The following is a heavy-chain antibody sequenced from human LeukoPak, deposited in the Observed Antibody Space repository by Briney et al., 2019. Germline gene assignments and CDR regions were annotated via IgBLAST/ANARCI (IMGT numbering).Heavy chain of an antibody. D-gene: IGHD4-11*01. CDR2: ISYDGNNK. J-gene: IGHJ3*01. CDR1: GFTFSSYA. CDR3: ARERDDYSDYGDAFDL. V-gene: IGHV3-30-3*01. Sequence: GRSLRLSCAASGFTFSSYAMHWVRQAPGEGLEWVAVISYDGNNKYYADSVKGRFTLSRDNSKNKLYLQMDSLRADDTAVYYCARERDDYSDYGDAFDLWGQGTMVTVSS.